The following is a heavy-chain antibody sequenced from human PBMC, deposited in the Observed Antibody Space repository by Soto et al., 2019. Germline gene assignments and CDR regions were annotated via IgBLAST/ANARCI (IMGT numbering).Heavy chain of an antibody. CDR2: IYYSGST. CDR1: GGSISSYY. D-gene: IGHD6-13*01. Sequence: TSETLSLTCTVSGGSISSYYWSWIRQPPGKGLEWIGYIYYSGSTNYNPSLKSRVTISVDTPKNQFSLKLSSVTAADTAVYYCARGIAAVASAEYFQHWGQGTLVTVSS. J-gene: IGHJ1*01. V-gene: IGHV4-59*01. CDR3: ARGIAAVASAEYFQH.